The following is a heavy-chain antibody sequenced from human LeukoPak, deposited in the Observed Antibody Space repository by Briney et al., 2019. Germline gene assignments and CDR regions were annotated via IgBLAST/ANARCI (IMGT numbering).Heavy chain of an antibody. CDR3: ARGHGYSSSWYSPGVDY. Sequence: GGSLRLSCAASGFTFSSYSMNWVRQAPGKGLEWVSSISSSSNYIYYADSVKGRFTISRDNAKNSLYLQMNSLRAEDTAVYYCARGHGYSSSWYSPGVDYWGQGTLVTVSS. CDR2: ISSSSNYI. J-gene: IGHJ4*02. D-gene: IGHD6-13*01. V-gene: IGHV3-21*01. CDR1: GFTFSSYS.